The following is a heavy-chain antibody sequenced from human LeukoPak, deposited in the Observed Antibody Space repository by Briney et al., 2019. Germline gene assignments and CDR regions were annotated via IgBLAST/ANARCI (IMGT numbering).Heavy chain of an antibody. Sequence: PSETLSLTCTVSGASVSSGLYYWSWIRQPPGKGLEWVGYIFYSGSTNYNPSLKSRVTISVDNSNNQFSLKLTSVTAADTAVYYCARNLRMIGQDAFDIWGQGTMVTVSS. J-gene: IGHJ3*02. D-gene: IGHD3-22*01. CDR2: IFYSGST. CDR3: ARNLRMIGQDAFDI. V-gene: IGHV4-61*01. CDR1: GASVSSGLYY.